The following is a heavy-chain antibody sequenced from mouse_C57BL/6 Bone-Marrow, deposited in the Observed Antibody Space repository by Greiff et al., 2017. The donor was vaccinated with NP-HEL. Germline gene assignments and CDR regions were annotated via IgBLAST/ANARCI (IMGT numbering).Heavy chain of an antibody. Sequence: QVQLKQPGAELVMPGASVKLSCKASGYTFTSYWMHWVKQRPGQGLEWIGKIDPSDSYTNYNQKFKGKSTLTLDKSSSTAYMQLSSLTSEDSAVYYCARSGTDYWGQGTTLTVSS. V-gene: IGHV1-69*01. CDR3: ARSGTDY. D-gene: IGHD4-1*01. J-gene: IGHJ2*01. CDR2: IDPSDSYT. CDR1: GYTFTSYW.